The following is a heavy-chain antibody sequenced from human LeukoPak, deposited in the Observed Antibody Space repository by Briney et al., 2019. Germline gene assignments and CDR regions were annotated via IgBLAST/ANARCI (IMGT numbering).Heavy chain of an antibody. Sequence: SETLSLTCTVSAASISSSSHHWGWIRQSPGKGLEWIGSVYYGRTTYYSPSLDSRVTISLDTSANQFSLQLNSVTAADTAVYYCARHLGDHYDFWSGYSDNWFDPWGQGTLVTVSS. V-gene: IGHV4-39*01. CDR1: AASISSSSHH. CDR3: ARHLGDHYDFWSGYSDNWFDP. D-gene: IGHD3-3*01. CDR2: VYYGRTT. J-gene: IGHJ5*02.